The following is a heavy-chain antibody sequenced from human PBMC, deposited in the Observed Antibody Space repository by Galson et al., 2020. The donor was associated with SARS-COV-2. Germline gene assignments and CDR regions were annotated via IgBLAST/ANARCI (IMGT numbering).Heavy chain of an antibody. J-gene: IGHJ5*02. V-gene: IGHV4-59*01. CDR3: ARVGGNDGWNWFDP. Sequence: TLSLTCSVPGGSMSKYYWSWIRQSPGKGLEWIGNIYYSGGTKYNPSLKSRVSMSVDTSENQFSLELNSVTAADTAVYYCARVGGNDGWNWFDPWGQGTLVTVSS. D-gene: IGHD1-1*01. CDR1: GGSMSKYY. CDR2: IYYSGGT.